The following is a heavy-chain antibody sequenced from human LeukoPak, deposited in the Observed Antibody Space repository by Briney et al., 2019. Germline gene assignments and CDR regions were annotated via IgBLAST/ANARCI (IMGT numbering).Heavy chain of an antibody. V-gene: IGHV3-23*01. CDR1: GFSFSRYA. CDR2: ISGSGGST. CDR3: ATIHYVDY. D-gene: IGHD3-16*01. J-gene: IGHJ4*02. Sequence: GGSVRLSCAASGFSFSRYAMSWVRQAPGKGLEWVSAISGSGGSTYYADSVKGRFTISRDSSKNTLYLQMNSLRAEDTAVYYCATIHYVDYWGQGTLVTVSS.